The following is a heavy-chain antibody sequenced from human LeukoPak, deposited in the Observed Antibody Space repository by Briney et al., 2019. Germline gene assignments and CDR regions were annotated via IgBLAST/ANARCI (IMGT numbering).Heavy chain of an antibody. CDR1: GFTFSNYV. V-gene: IGHV3-23*01. J-gene: IGHJ4*02. Sequence: GGSLRLSCAASGFTFSNYVMSWVRQAQGKGLEWVSAIGASGNTYYADSVKGRFTISRDNSKNTLYLQMTSLRAEDTALYYCATIWGEESCSGGSCRDVDCWGQGTLVTVSS. CDR2: IGASGNT. CDR3: ATIWGEESCSGGSCRDVDC. D-gene: IGHD2-15*01.